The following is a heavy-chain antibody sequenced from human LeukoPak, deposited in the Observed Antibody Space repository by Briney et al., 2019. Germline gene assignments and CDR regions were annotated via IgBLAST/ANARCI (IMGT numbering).Heavy chain of an antibody. J-gene: IGHJ4*02. CDR2: INPSGGST. D-gene: IGHD3-22*01. CDR3: ARVGGYYDSSGYYYGYFDY. Sequence: GASVKVPCKASGYTFTSYYMYWVRQAPGQGLEWMGIINPSGGSTSYAQKFQGRVTMTEDTSTDTAYMELSSLRSENTAVYYCARVGGYYDSSGYYYGYFDYWGQGTLVTVSS. V-gene: IGHV1-46*01. CDR1: GYTFTSYY.